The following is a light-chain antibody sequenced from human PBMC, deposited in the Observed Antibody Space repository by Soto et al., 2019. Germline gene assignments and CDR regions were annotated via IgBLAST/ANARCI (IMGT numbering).Light chain of an antibody. CDR3: SSFAPSNTWV. V-gene: IGLV2-8*01. CDR2: EVT. J-gene: IGLJ3*02. CDR1: SSDVGAYNY. Sequence: QSALTQPPSASGSPGQSVTISCTGTSSDVGAYNYVSWYQQHAGKAPKLVIYEVTKRPSGVPDRFSGSKSANTASLTVSGLQAEDEAEYSCSSFAPSNTWVFGGGTKLTVL.